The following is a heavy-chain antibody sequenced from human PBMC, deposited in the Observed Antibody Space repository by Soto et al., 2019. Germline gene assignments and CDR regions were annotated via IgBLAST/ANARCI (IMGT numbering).Heavy chain of an antibody. CDR1: GGSVSSGSYY. CDR3: ASITFGGVIDSLTFDY. V-gene: IGHV4-61*01. D-gene: IGHD3-16*02. CDR2: IYYSGST. J-gene: IGHJ4*02. Sequence: SETLSLTCTVSGGSVSSGSYYWSWIRQPPGKGLEWIGYIYYSGSTNYNPSLKSRVTISVDTSKNQFSLKLSSVTAADTAVYYCASITFGGVIDSLTFDYWGQGTLVTVSS.